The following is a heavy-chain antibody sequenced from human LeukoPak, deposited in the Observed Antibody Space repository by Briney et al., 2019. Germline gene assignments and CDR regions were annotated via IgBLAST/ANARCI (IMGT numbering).Heavy chain of an antibody. CDR1: GFTFSDYY. J-gene: IGHJ4*02. D-gene: IGHD2-2*02. V-gene: IGHV3-11*04. CDR3: AGALRYCSSTSCYN. Sequence: PGGSLRLSCAASGFTFSDYYMSWIRQAPGKGLEWVSYISSSSSTIYYADSVKGRFTISRDNAKNSLYLQMNSLRAEDTAVYYCAGALRYCSSTSCYNWGQGTLVTVSS. CDR2: ISSSSSTI.